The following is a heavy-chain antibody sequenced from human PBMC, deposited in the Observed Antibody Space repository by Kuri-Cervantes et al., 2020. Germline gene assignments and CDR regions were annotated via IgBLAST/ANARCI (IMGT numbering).Heavy chain of an antibody. CDR2: ISSSGSTI. D-gene: IGHD3-9*01. CDR3: ARAGYYDIVTGYSANDY. CDR1: GSTFSNTY. Sequence: AGSLTLSCAASGSTFSNTYMSWIRPAPGKVLGWVSYISSSGSTIYYADSVTGRFTIPRDNAKNTLYLQMNSLRAEDTAVYYGARAGYYDIVTGYSANDYWGQGTLVTVSS. V-gene: IGHV3-11*01. J-gene: IGHJ4*02.